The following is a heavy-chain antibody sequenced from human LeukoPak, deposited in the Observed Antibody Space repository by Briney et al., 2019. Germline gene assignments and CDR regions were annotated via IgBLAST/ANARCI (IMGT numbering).Heavy chain of an antibody. V-gene: IGHV3-11*03. CDR3: ARLLGGMIVAAY. Sequence: PGGSLRLSCAASGFTFSDYYMSWIRQAPGKGLELVSYISSSLTYTSYADSVKGRFTISRDKGKNSMYLKMNSLRAEDTAVYYCARLLGGMIVAAYWGQGTLVSVSS. D-gene: IGHD3-22*01. J-gene: IGHJ4*02. CDR1: GFTFSDYY. CDR2: ISSSLTYT.